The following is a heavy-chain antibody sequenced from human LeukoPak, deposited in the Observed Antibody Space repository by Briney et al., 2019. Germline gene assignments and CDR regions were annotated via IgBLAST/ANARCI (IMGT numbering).Heavy chain of an antibody. CDR2: ISSSSSYL. V-gene: IGHV3-21*01. J-gene: IGHJ4*02. Sequence: PGRSLRLSCAASGFTFSSYSMNWVRQAPGKGLEWVSSISSSSSYLYYADSVKGRFTISRDNAKNSLYLQMNSLRAEDTAVYYCPSEPFGKWGYYYVWGQGTLVTVSS. D-gene: IGHD3-22*01. CDR3: PSEPFGKWGYYYV. CDR1: GFTFSSYS.